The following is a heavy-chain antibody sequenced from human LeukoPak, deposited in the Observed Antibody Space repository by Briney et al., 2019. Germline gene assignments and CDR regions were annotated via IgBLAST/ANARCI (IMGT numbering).Heavy chain of an antibody. CDR2: VNHDGSDK. D-gene: IGHD2-8*02. CDR1: GFGFSSYW. Sequence: GGSLRLSCAASGFGFSSYWMTWVRRAPGRGLEWVAHVNHDGSDKYYVRSVKGRFTISRDNAKNLLFLQMTSLRGDDTAVYYCGRLRVTGDGSDSWGQGTLVTVSS. J-gene: IGHJ4*02. V-gene: IGHV3-7*01. CDR3: GRLRVTGDGSDS.